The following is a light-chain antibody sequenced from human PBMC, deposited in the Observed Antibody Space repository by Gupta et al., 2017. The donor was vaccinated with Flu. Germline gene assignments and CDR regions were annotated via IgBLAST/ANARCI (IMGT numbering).Light chain of an antibody. CDR3: RQDNTYPWT. CDR1: QDIRND. Sequence: DIQITQSPTSLSASVGDRVTITCRASQDIRNDLGWYQQKPGKAPKRLIYGASSLQSGVPSRFSGSGSETEFTLTISSLQPEDYATYYCRQDNTYPWTFGQGTKVEIK. J-gene: IGKJ1*01. CDR2: GAS. V-gene: IGKV1-17*01.